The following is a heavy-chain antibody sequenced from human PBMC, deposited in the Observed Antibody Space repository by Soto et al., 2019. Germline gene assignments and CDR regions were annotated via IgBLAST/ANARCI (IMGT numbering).Heavy chain of an antibody. CDR2: IYYSGGT. J-gene: IGHJ6*03. V-gene: IGHV4-31*03. D-gene: IGHD5-12*01. Sequence: QVQLQESGPGLLKPSQTLSLTCPVSGGSISRGGYYWSWIRQHPGKGLEWIGYIYYSGGTYYNPSLKSRVTISVDTSENQFSLRLSSVTAADTAVYFCARKDSGYADYMDVWGQGTTVTVSS. CDR1: GGSISRGGYY. CDR3: ARKDSGYADYMDV.